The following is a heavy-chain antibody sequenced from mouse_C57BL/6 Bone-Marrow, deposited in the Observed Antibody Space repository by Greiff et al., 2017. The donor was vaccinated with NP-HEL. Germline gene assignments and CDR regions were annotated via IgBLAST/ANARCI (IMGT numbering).Heavy chain of an antibody. CDR3: ARDYYGSRYYYAMDY. J-gene: IGHJ4*01. CDR2: IDPSDSYT. Sequence: VQLQQPGAELVMPGASVKLSCKASGYTFTSYWMHWVKQRPGPGLEWIGEIDPSDSYTNYNQKFKGKSTLTVDNSSSTAYMQRSSLTSEDSAVYYCARDYYGSRYYYAMDYWGQGTSVTVSS. V-gene: IGHV1-69*01. D-gene: IGHD1-1*01. CDR1: GYTFTSYW.